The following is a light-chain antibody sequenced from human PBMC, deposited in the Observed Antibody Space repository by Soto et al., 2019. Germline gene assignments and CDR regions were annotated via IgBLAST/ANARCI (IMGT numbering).Light chain of an antibody. CDR3: QQYNDRPPIT. V-gene: IGKV3-15*01. Sequence: EIVLTQYPATLSSSPGERATLSCRASQTVNSRLAWYQHKPGQAPRLLIVGSFARATGIPARFSGSGSGSEFTLTISGLQSEDFAVYYCQQYNDRPPITFGQGTRPEI. CDR1: QTVNSR. J-gene: IGKJ5*01. CDR2: GSF.